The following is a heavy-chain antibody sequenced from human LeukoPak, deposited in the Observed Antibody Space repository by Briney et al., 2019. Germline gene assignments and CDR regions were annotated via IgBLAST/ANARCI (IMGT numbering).Heavy chain of an antibody. J-gene: IGHJ4*02. CDR1: GGSISSSSYY. Sequence: PETLSLTCTVSGGSISSSSYYWGWIRQPPGKGLEWIGSIYYSGSTYYNPSLKSRVTISVDTSKNQFSLKLSSVTAADTAVYYCARDDSSGYYYFDYWGQGTLVTVSS. CDR3: ARDDSSGYYYFDY. V-gene: IGHV4-39*07. D-gene: IGHD3-22*01. CDR2: IYYSGST.